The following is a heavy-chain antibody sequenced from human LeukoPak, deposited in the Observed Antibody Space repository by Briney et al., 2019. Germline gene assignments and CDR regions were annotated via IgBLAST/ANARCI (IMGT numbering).Heavy chain of an antibody. CDR3: ARLYDFWSGDHNWFDP. CDR2: IYYSGNT. D-gene: IGHD3-3*01. V-gene: IGHV4-39*01. CDR1: GGSISSSSYY. Sequence: SETLSLTRTVSGGSISSSSYYWGWVRQPPGKGLEWIGSIYYSGNTYYNPSLKSRVTISVDTSKNQFSLKLSSVTAADTAVYYCARLYDFWSGDHNWFDPWGQGTLVTVSS. J-gene: IGHJ5*02.